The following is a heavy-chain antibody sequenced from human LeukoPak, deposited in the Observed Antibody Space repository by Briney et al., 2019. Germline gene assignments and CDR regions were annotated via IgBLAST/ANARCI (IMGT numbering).Heavy chain of an antibody. J-gene: IGHJ4*02. CDR1: GYAFTSYG. D-gene: IGHD3-10*01. Sequence: ASVKVSCKAPGYAFTSYGISWVRQAPGQGLEWMGWISAYNGNTNYAQKLQGRVTMTTDTSTSTAYMELGSLRSDDTAVYCCARDQEAYGFAGCWGQGTLVTVSS. CDR3: ARDQEAYGFAGC. CDR2: ISAYNGNT. V-gene: IGHV1-18*01.